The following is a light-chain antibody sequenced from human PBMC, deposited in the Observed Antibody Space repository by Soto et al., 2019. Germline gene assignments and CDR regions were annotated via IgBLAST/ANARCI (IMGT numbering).Light chain of an antibody. J-gene: IGKJ4*01. Sequence: DIQMTQSPSSLSASVGDRVTLTCRAIQSISNCLNWIQVKSGRGPKLMISGASTLQDGVPSRFSGSGSGSDVTLTISNLQREDFALYYCQQGYSPLLTFGGGTRVEIK. CDR3: QQGYSPLLT. CDR1: QSISNC. V-gene: IGKV1-39*01. CDR2: GAS.